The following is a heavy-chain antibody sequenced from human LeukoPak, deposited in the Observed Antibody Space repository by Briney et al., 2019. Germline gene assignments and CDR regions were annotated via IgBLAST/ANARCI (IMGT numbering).Heavy chain of an antibody. CDR3: AKDYGDYRHYFDY. CDR2: ISWNSGSI. CDR1: GFTFDDYA. Sequence: GGSLRLSCAASGFTFDDYAMHWVRQAPGKGLEWVSGISWNSGSIGYADSVKGRFTISRDNAKNSLYLQMNSLRAEDTALYYCAKDYGDYRHYFDYWGQGTLVTVSS. V-gene: IGHV3-9*01. D-gene: IGHD4-17*01. J-gene: IGHJ4*02.